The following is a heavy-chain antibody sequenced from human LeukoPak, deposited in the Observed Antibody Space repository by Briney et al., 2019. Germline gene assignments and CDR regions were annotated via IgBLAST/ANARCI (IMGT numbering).Heavy chain of an antibody. Sequence: PLGSLRLSCAASGFTFSSYAMHWVRQAPGKGLEWVAVISYDGSNKYYADSVKGRFTISRDNSKNTLYLQMNSLRAEDTAVYYCVRAPIGGVVVINLDYWGEGTLVTVPS. V-gene: IGHV3-30-3*01. CDR3: VRAPIGGVVVINLDY. CDR1: GFTFSSYA. J-gene: IGHJ4*02. CDR2: ISYDGSNK. D-gene: IGHD3-22*01.